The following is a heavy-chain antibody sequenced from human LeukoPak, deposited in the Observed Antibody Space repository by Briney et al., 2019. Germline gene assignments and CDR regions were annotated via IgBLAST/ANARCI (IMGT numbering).Heavy chain of an antibody. D-gene: IGHD3-22*01. V-gene: IGHV3-30*02. Sequence: GGSLRLSCAASGFTFSSNGMHWVRQAPGKGLEWVAFIQYDGSEEHYADSVKGRFTISRDNSKNTLYLQMNSMRAEDTAVYYCAKDRGYYDSSGYYRPPGDYWGQGTLVTVSS. CDR3: AKDRGYYDSSGYYRPPGDY. J-gene: IGHJ4*02. CDR1: GFTFSSNG. CDR2: IQYDGSEE.